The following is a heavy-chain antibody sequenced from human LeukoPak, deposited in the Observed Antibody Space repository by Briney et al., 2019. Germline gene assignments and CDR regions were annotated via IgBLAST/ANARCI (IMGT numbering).Heavy chain of an antibody. CDR2: INHSGST. V-gene: IGHV4-34*01. CDR3: ARGRRTAVAGTRNAFDI. D-gene: IGHD6-19*01. J-gene: IGHJ3*02. Sequence: SETLSLTCAVHGGSFSGYYWSWIRQPPGKGLEWIGEINHSGSTNYNPSLKSRVTISVDTSKNQFSLKLSSVTAADTAVYYCARGRRTAVAGTRNAFDIWGQGTMVTVSS. CDR1: GGSFSGYY.